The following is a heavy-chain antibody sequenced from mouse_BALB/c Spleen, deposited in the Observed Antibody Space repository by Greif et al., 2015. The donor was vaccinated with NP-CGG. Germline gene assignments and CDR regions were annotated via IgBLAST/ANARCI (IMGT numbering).Heavy chain of an antibody. Sequence: QVQLQQSGAELVRPGVSVKISCKGSGYTFTDYAMHWVKQSHAKSLEWIGVISTYYGDASYNQKFKGKATMTVDKSSSTAYMELARLTSEDSAIYYCARGDYYGSSSHFDYWGQGTTLTVSS. CDR1: GYTFTDYA. CDR2: ISTYYGDA. CDR3: ARGDYYGSSSHFDY. D-gene: IGHD1-1*01. V-gene: IGHV1S137*01. J-gene: IGHJ2*01.